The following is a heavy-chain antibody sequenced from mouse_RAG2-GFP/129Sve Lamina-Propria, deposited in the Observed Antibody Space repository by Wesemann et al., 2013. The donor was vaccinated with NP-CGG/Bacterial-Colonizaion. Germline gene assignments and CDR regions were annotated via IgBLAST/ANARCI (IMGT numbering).Heavy chain of an antibody. J-gene: IGHJ3*01. V-gene: IGHV5-17*01. D-gene: IGHD3-2*01. CDR2: ISSGSSTI. CDR3: ARDSSGYVWFAY. CDR1: GFTFSDYG. Sequence: EVKLLQSGGGLVQPGGSLKLSCAASGFTFSDYGMHWVRQAPEKGLEWVAYISSGSSTIYYADTVKGRFTISRDNAKNTLFLQMTSLRSEDTAMYYCARDSSGYVWFAYWGQGTLVTVSA.